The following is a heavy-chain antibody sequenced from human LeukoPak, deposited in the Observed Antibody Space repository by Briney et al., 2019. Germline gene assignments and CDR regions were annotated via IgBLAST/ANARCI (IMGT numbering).Heavy chain of an antibody. CDR1: GFTFSSYA. V-gene: IGHV3-30-3*01. CDR2: ISYDGGNK. Sequence: GGSLRLSCAASGFTFSSYAIHWVRQAPGKGLEWVAVISYDGGNKYYADSVKGRFTISRDNSKNTLYLQMNSLRAEDTAVYYCARGMASRGGSGGYFDYWGQGTLVTVSS. D-gene: IGHD3-10*01. CDR3: ARGMASRGGSGGYFDY. J-gene: IGHJ4*02.